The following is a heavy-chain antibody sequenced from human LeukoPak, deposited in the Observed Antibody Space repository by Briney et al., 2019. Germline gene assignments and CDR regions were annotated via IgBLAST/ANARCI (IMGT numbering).Heavy chain of an antibody. J-gene: IGHJ4*02. Sequence: GRSLRLSCSASRFTFSSYPMTSVPQAPGKGLEWVSAISGSGGSTYYADSVKGRFTISRDNSKNTLYLQMNSLRAEDTAVYYCAKVLSGRWLGIFDYWGQGTLVTVSS. CDR3: AKVLSGRWLGIFDY. CDR1: RFTFSSYP. CDR2: ISGSGGST. D-gene: IGHD5-24*01. V-gene: IGHV3-23*01.